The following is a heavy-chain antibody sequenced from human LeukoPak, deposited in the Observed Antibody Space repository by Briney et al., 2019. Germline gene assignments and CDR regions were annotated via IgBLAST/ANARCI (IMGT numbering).Heavy chain of an antibody. CDR1: GFTVSSNS. CDR2: IYSDNT. V-gene: IGHV3-53*01. J-gene: IGHJ6*03. D-gene: IGHD3-22*01. Sequence: PGGSLRLSCTVSGFTVSSNSMSWVRQAPGKGLEWVSFIYSDNTHYSDSVKGRFTISRDNAKNSLYLQMNSLRAEDTAVYYCARARDYYGSRGWKYYYYMDVWGKGTTVTVSS. CDR3: ARARDYYGSRGWKYYYYMDV.